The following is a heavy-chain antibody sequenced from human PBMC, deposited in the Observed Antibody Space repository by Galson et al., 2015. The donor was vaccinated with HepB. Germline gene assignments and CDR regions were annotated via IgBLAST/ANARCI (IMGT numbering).Heavy chain of an antibody. J-gene: IGHJ6*02. D-gene: IGHD3-3*01. CDR2: IYPGDSDT. V-gene: IGHV5-51*01. Sequence: QSGAEVTKPGESLKISCKGSGYSFTSYWIGWVRQMPGKGLEWMGIIYPGDSDTRYSPSFQGQVTISADKSISTAYLQWSSLKASDTAMYYCARQGAYYDFHLSGMDVWGQGTTVTVSS. CDR1: GYSFTSYW. CDR3: ARQGAYYDFHLSGMDV.